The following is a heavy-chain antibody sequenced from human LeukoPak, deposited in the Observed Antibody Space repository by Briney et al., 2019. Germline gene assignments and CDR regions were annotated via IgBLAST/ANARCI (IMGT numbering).Heavy chain of an antibody. D-gene: IGHD4-17*01. CDR1: GYTFTGYY. CDR2: INPNSGGT. Sequence: ASVKVSCKASGYTFTGYYMHWVRQAPGQGLEWMGRINPNSGGTNYAQKFQGRVTMTRDTSISTAYMELSRLRSDDTAVYYCARTLMTTVTTYYYYMDVWGKGTTVTVCS. CDR3: ARTLMTTVTTYYYYMDV. J-gene: IGHJ6*03. V-gene: IGHV1-2*06.